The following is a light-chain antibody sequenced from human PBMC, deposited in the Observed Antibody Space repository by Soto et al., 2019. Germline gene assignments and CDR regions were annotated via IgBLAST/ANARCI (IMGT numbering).Light chain of an antibody. Sequence: GDRVTITCRASQSISTWLAWYQQRPGKAPNLLIYQASSLESGVSSRFSGSGSGTDFTLTISSLQPEDFATYYCQQYNTDPYTFGQGTRLEIK. CDR2: QAS. J-gene: IGKJ5*01. CDR1: QSISTW. CDR3: QQYNTDPYT. V-gene: IGKV1-5*03.